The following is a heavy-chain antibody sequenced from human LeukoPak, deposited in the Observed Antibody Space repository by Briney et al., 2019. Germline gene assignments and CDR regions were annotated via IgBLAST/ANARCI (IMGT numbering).Heavy chain of an antibody. D-gene: IGHD4-23*01. CDR3: ARDLRWDDTVPDSFDY. J-gene: IGHJ4*02. Sequence: GASMKVSCKASGYTFTSYGISWVRQAPGQGLEWMGWISAYNGNTNYAQKLQGRVTMTTDTSTSTAYMELRSLRSDDTAVYYCARDLRWDDTVPDSFDYWGQGTLVTVSS. CDR2: ISAYNGNT. V-gene: IGHV1-18*01. CDR1: GYTFTSYG.